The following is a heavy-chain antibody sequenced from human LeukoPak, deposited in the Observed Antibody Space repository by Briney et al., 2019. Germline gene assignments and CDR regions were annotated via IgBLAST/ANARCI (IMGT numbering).Heavy chain of an antibody. J-gene: IGHJ6*02. CDR1: GFTFSTYA. Sequence: GGSLRLSCAASGFTFSTYAMTWVRQAPGKGLEWVSAISGRGGSTYYADSVKGRFTISRDNTKNTLYLQLTSLRAEDTAVYYCANLWFGELFNYGMDVWGQGTTVTVSS. V-gene: IGHV3-23*01. D-gene: IGHD3-10*01. CDR3: ANLWFGELFNYGMDV. CDR2: ISGRGGST.